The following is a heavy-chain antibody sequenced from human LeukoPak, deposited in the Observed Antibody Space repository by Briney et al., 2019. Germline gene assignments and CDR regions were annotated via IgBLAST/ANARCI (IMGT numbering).Heavy chain of an antibody. D-gene: IGHD2-15*01. V-gene: IGHV4-31*03. J-gene: IGHJ4*02. CDR1: GGSISSGGYY. Sequence: SETLSLTCTVSGGSISSGGYYWSWIRQHPGKGLEWIGYIYYSGSTYYNPSLKSRVTISVDTSKNQFSLKLSSVTAADTAVYYCAREVVAADYGGQNDYWGQGTLVTVSS. CDR3: AREVVAADYGGQNDY. CDR2: IYYSGST.